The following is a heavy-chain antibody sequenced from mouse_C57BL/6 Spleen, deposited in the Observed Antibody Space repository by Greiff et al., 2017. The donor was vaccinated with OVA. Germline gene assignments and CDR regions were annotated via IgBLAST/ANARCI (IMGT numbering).Heavy chain of an antibody. CDR3: ARELTSYGSSGHWYFDV. CDR1: GYAFSSSW. D-gene: IGHD1-1*01. J-gene: IGHJ1*03. V-gene: IGHV1-82*01. Sequence: QVQLKESGPELVKPGASVKISCKASGYAFSSSWMNWVKQRPGKGLEWIGRIYPGDGDTNYNGKFKGKATLTADKSSSTAYMQLSSLTSEDSAVYFCARELTSYGSSGHWYFDVWGTGTTVTVSS. CDR2: IYPGDGDT.